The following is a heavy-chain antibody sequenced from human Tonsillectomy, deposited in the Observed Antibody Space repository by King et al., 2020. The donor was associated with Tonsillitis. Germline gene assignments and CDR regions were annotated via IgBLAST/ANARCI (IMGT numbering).Heavy chain of an antibody. J-gene: IGHJ4*02. Sequence: VQLVESGGGLVQPGGSLRLSCAASGFTFSSYWMHWVRQAPGKGLVWVSRINSDGSSTKYADSVKGRFTISRDNAQKTLYLQVNSLRAEDTAVYYCARDPLGGGCYGTILWGQGTLVTVSS. CDR3: ARDPLGGGCYGTIL. CDR2: INSDGSST. V-gene: IGHV3-74*03. CDR1: GFTFSSYW. D-gene: IGHD6-19*01.